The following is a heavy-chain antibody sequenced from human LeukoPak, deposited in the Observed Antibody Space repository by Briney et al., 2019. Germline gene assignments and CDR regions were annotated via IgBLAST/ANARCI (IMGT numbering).Heavy chain of an antibody. J-gene: IGHJ3*02. CDR2: ISSSSSYI. CDR3: ARDEWGDAFDI. Sequence: KPGGSLRLSCAASGFTFSSCSMNWVRQAPGKGLEWVSSISSSSSYIHSADSVRGRFTISRDNAKNSLFLQMNSLRAEDTAVYYCARDEWGDAFDIWGQGTMVTVFS. D-gene: IGHD1-26*01. CDR1: GFTFSSCS. V-gene: IGHV3-21*01.